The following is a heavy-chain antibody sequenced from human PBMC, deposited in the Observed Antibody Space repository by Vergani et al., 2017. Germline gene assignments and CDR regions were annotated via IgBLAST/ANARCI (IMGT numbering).Heavy chain of an antibody. J-gene: IGHJ6*03. Sequence: EVQLVESGGGLVQPGGSLRLSCAASGFTFSSYEMNWVRQAPGKGLEWVSYISSSGSTIYYADSVKGRFTISRDNAKNSLYLQMNSLRAEDTAVYYCAKVRVVPAAIGYYYYYYYMDVWGKGTTVTVSS. D-gene: IGHD2-2*01. CDR3: AKVRVVPAAIGYYYYYYYMDV. V-gene: IGHV3-48*03. CDR2: ISSSGSTI. CDR1: GFTFSSYE.